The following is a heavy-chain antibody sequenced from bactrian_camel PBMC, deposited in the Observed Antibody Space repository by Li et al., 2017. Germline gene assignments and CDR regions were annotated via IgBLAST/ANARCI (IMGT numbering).Heavy chain of an antibody. V-gene: IGHV3S10*01. D-gene: IGHD3*01. Sequence: DVQLVESGGALVQPGGSLRLSCAASGFTFSSYYIYWVRQAPGKGLEWVSSIVSDGSTSYADFVEGRFTISRDTDKNILYLQMDSLKPEDSAMYYCASDGAPATPKGMAGNCSKRSWYHYWGRGTQVTVS. CDR1: GFTFSSYY. CDR3: ASDGAPATPKGMAGNCSKRSWYHY. CDR2: IVSDGST. J-gene: IGHJ4*01.